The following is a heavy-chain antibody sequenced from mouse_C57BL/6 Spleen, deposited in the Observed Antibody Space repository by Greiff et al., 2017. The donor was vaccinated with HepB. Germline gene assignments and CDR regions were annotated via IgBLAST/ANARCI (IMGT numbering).Heavy chain of an antibody. CDR3: VRLRPRDAMDY. Sequence: VQLQQSGAELVKPGASVKISCKASGYAFSSYWMNWVKQRPGKGLEGIGQIYPGDGDTNYNGKFKGKATLTADKSFSTAYMQLSSLTSEDSAVYFCVRLRPRDAMDYWGQGASVTVSS. CDR2: IYPGDGDT. J-gene: IGHJ4*01. CDR1: GYAFSSYW. V-gene: IGHV1-80*01.